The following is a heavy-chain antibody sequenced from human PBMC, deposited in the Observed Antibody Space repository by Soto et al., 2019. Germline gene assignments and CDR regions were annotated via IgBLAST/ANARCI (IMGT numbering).Heavy chain of an antibody. D-gene: IGHD2-15*01. Sequence: QLQLQESGPGLVNPSEPLSLICTVSGGSIISNTYYWGWIRQAPGKELEWIGSMIHTGSTYYNPSLTSRVTMYVDTSKNQCSLSLASVTAADTAVYYCARHFDYTSWWYDSQIEYWGQGTLVTVSS. CDR1: GGSIISNTYY. CDR3: ARHFDYTSWWYDSQIEY. J-gene: IGHJ4*02. V-gene: IGHV4-39*01. CDR2: MIHTGST.